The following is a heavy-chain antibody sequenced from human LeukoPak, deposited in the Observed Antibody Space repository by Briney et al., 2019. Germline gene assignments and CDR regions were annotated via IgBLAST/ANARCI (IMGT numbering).Heavy chain of an antibody. Sequence: AGGSLRLSCAVPGFTFRSYAMKWVRQAPGKGLEWVSAITADGSSTHYTTSVKGRFIISRDTPKNTLYLQMNSLRAEDTAVYYCAKDPPTMIVVVTTNYWGQGTLVTVSS. V-gene: IGHV3-23*01. CDR2: ITADGSST. J-gene: IGHJ4*02. D-gene: IGHD3-22*01. CDR3: AKDPPTMIVVVTTNY. CDR1: GFTFRSYA.